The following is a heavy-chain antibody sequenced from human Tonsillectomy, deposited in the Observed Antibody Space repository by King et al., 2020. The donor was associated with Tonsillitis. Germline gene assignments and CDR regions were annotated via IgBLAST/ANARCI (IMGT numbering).Heavy chain of an antibody. D-gene: IGHD3-3*01. J-gene: IGHJ6*02. CDR1: GFTFSSYG. Sequence: VQLVQSGGGVVQPGRSLRLSCAASGFTFSSYGMHWVRQAPGKGLEWVAVISYDGSNKYYADSVKGRFTISRDNSKNTLYLQMNSLRAEDTAVYYCAKDNLKWSGYRSGFGDYQYGMDVWGQGTTVTVSS. CDR2: ISYDGSNK. V-gene: IGHV3-30*18. CDR3: AKDNLKWSGYRSGFGDYQYGMDV.